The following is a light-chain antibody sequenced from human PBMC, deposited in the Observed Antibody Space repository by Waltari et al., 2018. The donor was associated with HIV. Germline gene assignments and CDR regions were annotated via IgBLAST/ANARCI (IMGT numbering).Light chain of an antibody. V-gene: IGLV3-21*02. Sequence: SYVMPQPPSVSVAPGQTARIPCGGNNIGSKSGHWYQQKPGQAPVLVVYEYFDRPCGIHERFSGSNSGNTATLTISRVEVVDEAYYHCQMWDRSSDHYVFGPGTKVTVL. CDR3: QMWDRSSDHYV. J-gene: IGLJ1*01. CDR1: NIGSKS. CDR2: EYF.